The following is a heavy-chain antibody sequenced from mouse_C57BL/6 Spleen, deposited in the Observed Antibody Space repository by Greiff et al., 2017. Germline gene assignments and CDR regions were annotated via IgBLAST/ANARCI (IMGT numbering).Heavy chain of an antibody. D-gene: IGHD2-5*01. Sequence: QVQLQQSGPELVKPGASVKLSCKASGYTFTSYNINWVKQRPGQGLEWIGWIYPRDGSTKYNEKFKGKATLTVDTSSSTAYMELHSLTSEDSAVYFCARRSSYYSNYEEKVFDYWGQGTTLTVSS. J-gene: IGHJ2*01. CDR2: IYPRDGST. V-gene: IGHV1-85*01. CDR3: ARRSSYYSNYEEKVFDY. CDR1: GYTFTSYN.